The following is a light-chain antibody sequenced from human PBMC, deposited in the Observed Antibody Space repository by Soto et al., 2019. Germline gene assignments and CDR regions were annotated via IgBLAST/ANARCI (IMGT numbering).Light chain of an antibody. V-gene: IGKV1-27*01. Sequence: DIQMTQSPSSLSASVGDRVTITCRASQGITNFLAWYQQKAGKVPKLLIYAATTLQSGVPSRFSGSGSGTDFTLTISSLQPEDVAAYYCQKYNSAPLTFGGGTKVEIK. CDR3: QKYNSAPLT. CDR1: QGITNF. CDR2: AAT. J-gene: IGKJ4*01.